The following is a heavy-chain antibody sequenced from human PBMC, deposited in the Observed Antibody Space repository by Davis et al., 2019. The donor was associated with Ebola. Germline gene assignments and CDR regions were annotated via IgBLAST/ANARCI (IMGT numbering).Heavy chain of an antibody. CDR2: INPNDGRT. D-gene: IGHD5-12*01. V-gene: IGHV1-46*03. CDR1: GYTFTNYY. Sequence: ASVKVSCKASGYTFTNYYMHWVRQAPGQGLEWMGMINPNDGRTIYAQKFQGRVTVTRDTSTTTVYMDLSSLRSEDTALYYCTTPGGQDSGYDVFDIWGQRPLVTVSS. CDR3: TTPGGQDSGYDVFDI. J-gene: IGHJ4*02.